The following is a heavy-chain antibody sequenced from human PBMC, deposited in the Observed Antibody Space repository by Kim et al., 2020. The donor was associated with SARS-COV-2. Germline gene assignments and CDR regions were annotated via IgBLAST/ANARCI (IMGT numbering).Heavy chain of an antibody. CDR1: GFTFSSYA. J-gene: IGHJ5*02. CDR2: ISYDGSNK. D-gene: IGHD3-3*01. V-gene: IGHV3-30-3*01. Sequence: GGSLRLSCAASGFTFSSYAMHWVRQAPGKGLEWVAVISYDGSNKYYADSVKGRFTISRDNSKNTLYLQMNSLRAEDTAVYYCARDLWSGYYLQTNWFDPWGQGTLVTVSS. CDR3: ARDLWSGYYLQTNWFDP.